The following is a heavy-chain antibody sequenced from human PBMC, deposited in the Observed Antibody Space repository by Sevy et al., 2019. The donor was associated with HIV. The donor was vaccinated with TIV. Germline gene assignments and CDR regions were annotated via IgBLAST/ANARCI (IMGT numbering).Heavy chain of an antibody. CDR2: ISGDSSWI. D-gene: IGHD3-10*01. CDR3: TKCGGSGKGFDYYDQ. J-gene: IGHJ4*02. CDR1: GFTFKNYA. V-gene: IGHV3-23*01. Sequence: GGSLRLSCAASGFTFKNYAMNWVRQAPGKGLEWIAAISGDSSWIRHADSVEGRFSISRDNSENTLFLQMHSLRAEDTATYYCTKCGGSGKGFDYYDQWGRGTLVTVSS.